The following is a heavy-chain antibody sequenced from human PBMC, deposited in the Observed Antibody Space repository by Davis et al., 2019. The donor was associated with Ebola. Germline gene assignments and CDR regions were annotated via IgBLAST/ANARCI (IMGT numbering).Heavy chain of an antibody. V-gene: IGHV1-2*02. Sequence: ASVKVSCKASGYTFTGYYMHWVRQAPGQGLEWMGWINPNSGGTNYEQKFQGRVNMTRDTSISTAYMELSRLRSDDTAVDYWAREGPTAMVRIYYYYGMDVWGQGTTVTVSS. D-gene: IGHD5-18*01. CDR3: AREGPTAMVRIYYYYGMDV. J-gene: IGHJ6*02. CDR1: GYTFTGYY. CDR2: INPNSGGT.